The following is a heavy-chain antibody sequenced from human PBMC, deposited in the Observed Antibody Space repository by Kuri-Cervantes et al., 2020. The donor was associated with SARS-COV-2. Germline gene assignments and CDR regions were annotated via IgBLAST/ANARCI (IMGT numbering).Heavy chain of an antibody. CDR2: ISAYNGNT. D-gene: IGHD6-19*01. CDR1: GYTFTSYG. J-gene: IGHJ3*02. Sequence: ASVKVSCKASGYTFTSYGISWVRQAPGQGLEWMGWISAYNGNTNYAQKLQGRVTMTTDTSTSTAYMELRSLRSDDTAVYYCARDWTVAGSYDAFDIWGQGTMVTVSS. V-gene: IGHV1-18*01. CDR3: ARDWTVAGSYDAFDI.